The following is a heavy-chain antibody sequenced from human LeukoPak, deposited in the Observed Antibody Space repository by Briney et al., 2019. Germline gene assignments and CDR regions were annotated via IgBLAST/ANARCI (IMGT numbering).Heavy chain of an antibody. Sequence: GGSLRLSCAASGLTIRYDGMSWVRQAPGKGLEWVSSITGSGVSTYVDSVKGRFTISRDNSKNTLYLQMNSLRAEDTAVYYCAKNLLGSEAYSWYFDLWGRGTLVTVSS. J-gene: IGHJ2*01. V-gene: IGHV3-23*01. CDR2: ITGSGVST. CDR1: GLTIRYDG. CDR3: AKNLLGSEAYSWYFDL. D-gene: IGHD2-15*01.